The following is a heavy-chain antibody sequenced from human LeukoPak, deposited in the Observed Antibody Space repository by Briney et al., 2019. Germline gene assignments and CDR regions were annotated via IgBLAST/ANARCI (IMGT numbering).Heavy chain of an antibody. CDR1: GYTFTSYG. CDR3: ARLAPGYSGDY. J-gene: IGHJ4*02. V-gene: IGHV1-2*02. Sequence: ASVKVSCKASGYTFTSYGISWVRQAPGQGLEWMGWINPNSGGTNYAQKFQGRVTMTRDTSISTAYMELSRLRSDDTAVYYCARLAPGYSGDYWGQGTLVTVSS. CDR2: INPNSGGT. D-gene: IGHD5-12*01.